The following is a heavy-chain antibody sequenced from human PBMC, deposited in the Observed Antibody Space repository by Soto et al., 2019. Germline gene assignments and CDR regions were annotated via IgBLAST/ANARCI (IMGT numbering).Heavy chain of an antibody. J-gene: IGHJ4*02. V-gene: IGHV3-23*01. CDR1: GFTFSSYA. CDR3: AKVHIRVLRFLEWLLTAFDY. CDR2: ISGSGGST. D-gene: IGHD3-3*01. Sequence: GGSLRLSCAASGFTFSSYAMSWVRQAPGKGLEWVSAISGSGGSTYYADSVKGRFTISRDNSKNTLYLQMNSLRAEDTAVYYCAKVHIRVLRFLEWLLTAFDYWGQGTLVTVSS.